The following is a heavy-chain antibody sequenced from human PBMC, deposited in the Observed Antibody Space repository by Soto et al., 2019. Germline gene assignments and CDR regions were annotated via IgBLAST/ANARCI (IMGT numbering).Heavy chain of an antibody. CDR2: IYYSGST. D-gene: IGHD3-16*02. J-gene: IGHJ4*02. CDR3: AREGDYIWGSYRPFDY. V-gene: IGHV4-59*01. CDR1: GGSISSYY. Sequence: QVQLQESGPGLVKPSETLSLTCTVSGGSISSYYWSWIRQPPGKGLEWIGYIYYSGSTNYNPSLKSRVTISVDTSKNQFSLKLSSVTAADTAVYYCAREGDYIWGSYRPFDYWGQGTLVTVSS.